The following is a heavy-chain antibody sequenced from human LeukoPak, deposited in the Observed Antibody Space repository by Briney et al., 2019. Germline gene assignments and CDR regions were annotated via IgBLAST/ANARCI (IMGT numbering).Heavy chain of an antibody. CDR1: GGSFSGYY. J-gene: IGHJ1*01. CDR2: INHSGST. D-gene: IGHD3-10*01. V-gene: IGHV4-34*01. Sequence: SETLSLTCAVYGGSFSGYYWSWIRQPPGKGLEWIGEINHSGSTNYNPSLKSRVTISVDTSKNQFSLKLSSVTAADTAVYYCASVLLWFGELSSPKEYFQHWGQGTLVTVSS. CDR3: ASVLLWFGELSSPKEYFQH.